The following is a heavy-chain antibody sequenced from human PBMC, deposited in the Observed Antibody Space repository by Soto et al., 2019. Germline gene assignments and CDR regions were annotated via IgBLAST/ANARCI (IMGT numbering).Heavy chain of an antibody. V-gene: IGHV1-69*13. J-gene: IGHJ4*02. CDR1: GGTFSSYA. CDR3: ASEGGIVVVPAAHYFDY. CDR2: IIPIFGTA. Sequence: ASVKVSCKASGGTFSSYAISWVRQAPGQGLEWMGGIIPIFGTANYAQKFQGRVTITADESTSTAYMELSSLRSEDTAVYYCASEGGIVVVPAAHYFDYWGQVTLVTVSS. D-gene: IGHD2-2*01.